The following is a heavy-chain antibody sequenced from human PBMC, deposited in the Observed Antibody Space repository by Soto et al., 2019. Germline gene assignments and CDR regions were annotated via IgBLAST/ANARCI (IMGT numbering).Heavy chain of an antibody. V-gene: IGHV1-69*12. D-gene: IGHD1-26*01. Sequence: QVQLVQSGAEVKKPGSSVTVSCKASGGTFSSYAISWVRQAPGQGLEWMGGIIPIFGTANYAQKFQGRVTITADESTSTAYMELSSLRSEDTAVYYCARVVGATTREYFQHWGQGTLVTVSS. CDR2: IIPIFGTA. CDR1: GGTFSSYA. J-gene: IGHJ1*01. CDR3: ARVVGATTREYFQH.